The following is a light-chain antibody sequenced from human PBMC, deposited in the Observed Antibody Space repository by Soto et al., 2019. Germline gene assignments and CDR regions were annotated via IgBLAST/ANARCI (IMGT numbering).Light chain of an antibody. Sequence: EIVFTQSPATLSLSPGERATLSCRASQSVSSYLAWYQQKPGQAPRLLMHDASNRATGIPARFSGSGSGTDFTLTISRLEPEDFAVYYCQQYGSSPSWTFGQGTKVDIK. J-gene: IGKJ1*01. CDR2: DAS. CDR3: QQYGSSPSWT. CDR1: QSVSSY. V-gene: IGKV3-20*01.